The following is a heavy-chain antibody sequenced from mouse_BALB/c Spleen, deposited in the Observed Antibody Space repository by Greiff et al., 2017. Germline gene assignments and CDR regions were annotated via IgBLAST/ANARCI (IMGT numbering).Heavy chain of an antibody. CDR1: GFTFSSFG. V-gene: IGHV5-17*02. Sequence: EVQRVESGGGLVQPGGSRKLSCAASGFTFSSFGMHWVRQAPEKGLEWVAYISSGSSTIYYADTVKGRFTISRDNPKNTLFLQMTSLRSEDTAMYYCARWYRRDYFDYWGQGTTLTVSS. CDR3: ARWYRRDYFDY. CDR2: ISSGSSTI. D-gene: IGHD1-1*02. J-gene: IGHJ2*01.